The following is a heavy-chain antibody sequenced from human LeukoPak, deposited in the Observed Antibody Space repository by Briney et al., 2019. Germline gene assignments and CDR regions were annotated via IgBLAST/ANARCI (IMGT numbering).Heavy chain of an antibody. Sequence: NASETLSLTCTVSGGSISSGSYYWSWIRQPAGKGLEWIGRIYTSGTTNYNPSLKSRITISVDTSKKEFSLKLTSLTAADTAVYYCARGYDCGGDCYSRWYFDPWGRGTLVTVSS. J-gene: IGHJ2*01. CDR3: ARGYDCGGDCYSRWYFDP. D-gene: IGHD2-21*01. CDR1: GGSISSGSYY. V-gene: IGHV4-61*02. CDR2: IYTSGTT.